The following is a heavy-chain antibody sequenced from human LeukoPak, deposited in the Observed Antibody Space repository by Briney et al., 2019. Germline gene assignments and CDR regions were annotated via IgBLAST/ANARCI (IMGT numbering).Heavy chain of an antibody. CDR1: GFTFNTYA. CDR3: AKVWSRYFDY. J-gene: IGHJ4*02. CDR2: ISGSGDSA. V-gene: IGHV3-23*01. Sequence: GRSLRLSCAASGFTFNTYAMRWVRQAPGKGLEWVSAISGSGDSAYYADSVKGRFTISRDNSKNTLYLQMNSLRAEDTALYYCAKVWSRYFDYWGQGTLVTVSS. D-gene: IGHD3-3*01.